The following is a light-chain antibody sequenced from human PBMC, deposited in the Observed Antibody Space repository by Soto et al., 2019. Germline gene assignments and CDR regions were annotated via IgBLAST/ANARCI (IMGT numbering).Light chain of an antibody. CDR1: QSVSSSY. Sequence: EIVLTQSPGTLSLSPGERATLSCRASQSVSSSYLAWYQQKPGQAPRLLIYGATSRATGIPDRFSGSVSGTDFTLTISRLEPEDVAVYYCQQYGSSPPTFGQGTKVEIK. J-gene: IGKJ1*01. V-gene: IGKV3-20*01. CDR2: GAT. CDR3: QQYGSSPPT.